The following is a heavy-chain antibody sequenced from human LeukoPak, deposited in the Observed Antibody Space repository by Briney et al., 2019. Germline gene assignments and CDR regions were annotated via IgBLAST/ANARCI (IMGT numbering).Heavy chain of an antibody. J-gene: IGHJ4*02. CDR3: AKDERNGGFDY. Sequence: GGSLRLSCAASGFTFSSYAMNWVRQAPGKGLEWVSAISGSSGSTYYADSVKGRFTISRDNSKNTLYLQMNSLRAEDTAVYYCAKDERNGGFDYWGQGTLVTVSS. CDR1: GFTFSSYA. V-gene: IGHV3-23*01. D-gene: IGHD3-16*01. CDR2: ISGSSGST.